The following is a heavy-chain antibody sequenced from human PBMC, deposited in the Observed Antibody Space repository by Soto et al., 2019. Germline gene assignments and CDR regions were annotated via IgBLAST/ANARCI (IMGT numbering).Heavy chain of an antibody. CDR3: ARFVRRNYYDSSGPGYYFDY. D-gene: IGHD3-22*01. Sequence: PSETLSLTCTVSGGAISSGDYYWCWIRQLPGSGLERIGYIYYSGSTYYNPSLKSRVTISVDTSKNQFSLKLSSVTAADTAVYYCARFVRRNYYDSSGPGYYFDYWGQGTLVTGS. CDR2: IYYSGST. V-gene: IGHV4-30-4*01. J-gene: IGHJ4*02. CDR1: GGAISSGDYY.